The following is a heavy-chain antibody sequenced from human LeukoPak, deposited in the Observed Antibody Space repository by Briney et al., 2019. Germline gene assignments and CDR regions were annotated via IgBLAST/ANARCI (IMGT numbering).Heavy chain of an antibody. D-gene: IGHD2-2*01. CDR3: ARANVGYCSSTSCYGENYFDY. V-gene: IGHV4-59*01. Sequence: SETLSLTCIVSGGSISSYYWSWIRQPPGKGLEWIGYIYYSGSTNYNPSLKSRVTISVDTSKNQFSLKLSSVTAADTAVYYCARANVGYCSSTSCYGENYFDYWGQGTLVTVSS. J-gene: IGHJ4*02. CDR2: IYYSGST. CDR1: GGSISSYY.